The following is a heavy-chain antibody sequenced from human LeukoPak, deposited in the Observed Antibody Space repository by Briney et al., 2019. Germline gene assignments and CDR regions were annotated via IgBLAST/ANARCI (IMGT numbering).Heavy chain of an antibody. CDR2: IVVGSGNT. CDR3: AARSTYGGPEDEAYFDY. V-gene: IGHV1-58*01. Sequence: ASVKVSCKASGFTFTSSAVQWVRQARGQRLEWIGWIVVGSGNTNYAQKFQERVTITRDMSTSTAYMELSSLRSEDTAVYYYAARSTYGGPEDEAYFDYWGQGTLVTVSS. J-gene: IGHJ4*02. CDR1: GFTFTSSA. D-gene: IGHD4-23*01.